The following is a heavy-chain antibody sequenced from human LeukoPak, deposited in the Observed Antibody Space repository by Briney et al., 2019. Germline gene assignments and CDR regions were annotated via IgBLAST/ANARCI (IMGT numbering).Heavy chain of an antibody. J-gene: IGHJ4*02. CDR1: GGTFSSYA. Sequence: SVKVSCKASGGTFSSYAISWVRQAPGQGLEWMGRIIPIFGTANYAQKFQGRVTITTDESTRTAYMQLSSLRSEDTAVYYCARDRSRLWFGELLGPCVNWGQGTLVTVSS. V-gene: IGHV1-69*05. CDR2: IIPIFGTA. D-gene: IGHD3-10*01. CDR3: ARDRSRLWFGELLGPCVN.